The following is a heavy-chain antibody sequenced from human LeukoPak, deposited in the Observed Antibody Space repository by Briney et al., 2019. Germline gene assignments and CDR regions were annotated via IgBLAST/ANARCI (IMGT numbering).Heavy chain of an antibody. Sequence: ASVKVSCKASGYTFTSYDINWVRQATGQGLEWMGWMNPNSGNTGYAQKFQGRVTMTRNTSISTAYMELSSLRSEDTAVYYCARGSRRYYDISTGYYYYYYYYMDVWGKGTTVTVSS. CDR3: ARGSRRYYDISTGYYYYYYYYMDV. V-gene: IGHV1-8*01. J-gene: IGHJ6*03. CDR1: GYTFTSYD. D-gene: IGHD3-9*01. CDR2: MNPNSGNT.